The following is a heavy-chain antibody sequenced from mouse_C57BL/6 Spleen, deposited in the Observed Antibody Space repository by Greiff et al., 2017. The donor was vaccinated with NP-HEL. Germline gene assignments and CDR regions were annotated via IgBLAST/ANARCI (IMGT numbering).Heavy chain of an antibody. D-gene: IGHD1-1*01. Sequence: EVHLVESGGDLVKPGGSLKLSCAASGFTISSSGMSWVRQTPDKRLEWVATISSGGSYTYYPDSVKGRFTISRDNAKNTLYLQMSSLKSVDTAMYYCARQNYGSNYDAMDYWGQGTSVTVSS. J-gene: IGHJ4*01. CDR2: ISSGGSYT. CDR1: GFTISSSG. V-gene: IGHV5-6*01. CDR3: ARQNYGSNYDAMDY.